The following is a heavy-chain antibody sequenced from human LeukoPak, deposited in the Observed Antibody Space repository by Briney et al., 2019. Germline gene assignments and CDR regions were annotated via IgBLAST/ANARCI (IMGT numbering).Heavy chain of an antibody. J-gene: IGHJ6*02. V-gene: IGHV4-4*07. CDR1: GGSISSYY. CDR2: IYTSGST. CDR3: ARGVSGWPKRYYYYGMDV. Sequence: SETLSLTCTVSGGSISSYYWSWIRQPAGKGLEWIGRIYTSGSTNYSPSLKSRVTMSVDTSKNQFSLKLSSVTAADTAVYYCARGVSGWPKRYYYYGMDVWGQGTTVTVSS. D-gene: IGHD6-19*01.